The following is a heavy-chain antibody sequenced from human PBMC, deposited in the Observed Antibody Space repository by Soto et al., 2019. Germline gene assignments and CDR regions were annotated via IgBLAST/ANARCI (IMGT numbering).Heavy chain of an antibody. CDR2: INPGDSDT. D-gene: IGHD3-3*01. CDR1: RYRFTIYW. Sequence: PGQSLKISCKVSRYRFTIYWIAGVRQIPGKGLEWMGIINPGDSDTRYSPSFQGQVTISADKSISTAYLQWSSLKASDTAMYYCASPLRYDFWSGYIFDFWGQGTPVTVSS. CDR3: ASPLRYDFWSGYIFDF. V-gene: IGHV5-51*01. J-gene: IGHJ4*02.